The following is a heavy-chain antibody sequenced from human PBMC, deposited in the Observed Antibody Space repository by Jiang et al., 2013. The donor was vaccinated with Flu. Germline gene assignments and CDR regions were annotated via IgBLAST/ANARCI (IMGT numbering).Heavy chain of an antibody. CDR2: INAEGSDT. D-gene: IGHD1-26*01. Sequence: GLVWVSRINAEGSDTMYADSVKGRFTISRDNAKNTLFLQMNSLRDEDTAVYYCARVGASNAYFPYLDYWGQGTQVTVSS. V-gene: IGHV3-74*03. J-gene: IGHJ4*02. CDR3: ARVGASNAYFPYLDY.